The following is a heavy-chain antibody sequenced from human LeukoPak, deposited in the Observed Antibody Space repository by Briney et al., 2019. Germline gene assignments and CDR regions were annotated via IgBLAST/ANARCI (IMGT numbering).Heavy chain of an antibody. Sequence: AGSLRLSCAASGFTFSNFAMSWVRQAPGKGLEWVSGVSGSGDNTYYADSAKGRFTISRDNSKNTMSLHMNSLRAEDTAIYYCAKGLYYVYDSSGYHSNWFDPWGQGTLVAVSS. D-gene: IGHD3-22*01. J-gene: IGHJ5*02. CDR3: AKGLYYVYDSSGYHSNWFDP. CDR1: GFTFSNFA. CDR2: VSGSGDNT. V-gene: IGHV3-23*01.